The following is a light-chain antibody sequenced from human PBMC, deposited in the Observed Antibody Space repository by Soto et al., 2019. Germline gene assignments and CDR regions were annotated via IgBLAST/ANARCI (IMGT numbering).Light chain of an antibody. V-gene: IGLV1-47*02. J-gene: IGLJ3*02. CDR3: AAWDDSLSANWV. Sequence: QSVLTQPPSASGTPGQRVTIYCSGSSSNIGSNYVYWYQQLPGTAPKLLIYSNNQRPSGVPDRFSGSKSGTSASLAISGLRSEDEADYYCAAWDDSLSANWVFGGGTKLTVL. CDR2: SNN. CDR1: SSNIGSNY.